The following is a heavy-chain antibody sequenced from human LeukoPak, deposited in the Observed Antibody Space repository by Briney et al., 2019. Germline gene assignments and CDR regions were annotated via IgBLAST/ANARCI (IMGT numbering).Heavy chain of an antibody. Sequence: PSETLSLTCTVSGGSISSYYWSWIRQPPGKGLEWIGYIYYSGSTNYNPSLKSRVTISVDTSKNQFSLKLSSVTAADTAVYYCARGRVGKVVPAAIHNWFDPWGQGTLVTVSS. CDR1: GGSISSYY. CDR2: IYYSGST. J-gene: IGHJ5*02. CDR3: ARGRVGKVVPAAIHNWFDP. D-gene: IGHD2-2*02. V-gene: IGHV4-59*12.